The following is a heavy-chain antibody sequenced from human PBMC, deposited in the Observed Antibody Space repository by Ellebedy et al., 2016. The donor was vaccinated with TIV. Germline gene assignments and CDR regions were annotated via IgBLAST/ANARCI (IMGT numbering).Heavy chain of an antibody. V-gene: IGHV4-59*01. D-gene: IGHD6-13*01. Sequence: SETLSLXXTVSGASISSYYWSWIRQSPGKGLEWIGYIYNSGSTTYNPSLKSRVTISLDTSKNQFSLQLSSVSAADTAVYYCARSWLAATATGWFDPWGQGTLVTVSS. J-gene: IGHJ5*02. CDR2: IYNSGST. CDR1: GASISSYY. CDR3: ARSWLAATATGWFDP.